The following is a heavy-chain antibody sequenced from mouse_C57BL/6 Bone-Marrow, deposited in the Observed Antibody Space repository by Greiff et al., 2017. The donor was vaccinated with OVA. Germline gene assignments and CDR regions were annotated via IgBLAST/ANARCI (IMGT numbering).Heavy chain of an antibody. CDR1: GFTFSDYY. CDR2: SRNKANDYTT. J-gene: IGHJ1*03. CDR3: ARDDYYWYFDV. Sequence: EVKVVESGGGLVQSGRSLRLSCATSGFTFSDYYMEWVRQAPGKGLEWIAASRNKANDYTTEYSASVKGRFIVSSDTYQSILYLQMNALRAEDTAIYYCARDDYYWYFDVWGTGTTVTVSS. V-gene: IGHV7-1*01.